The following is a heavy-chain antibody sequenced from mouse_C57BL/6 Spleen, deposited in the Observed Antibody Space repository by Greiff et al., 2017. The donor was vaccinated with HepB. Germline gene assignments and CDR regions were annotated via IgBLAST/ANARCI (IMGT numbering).Heavy chain of an antibody. CDR1: GFNIKDYY. V-gene: IGHV14-1*01. CDR2: IDPEDGDT. Sequence: EVQLQQSGAELVRPGASVKLSCTASGFNIKDYYMHWVKQRPEQGLEWIGRIDPEDGDTEYAPKFQGKATMTADTSSNTAYLQLSSLTSEDTAVYYCTPYYYGRNVDVWGTGTTVTVSS. J-gene: IGHJ1*03. D-gene: IGHD1-1*01. CDR3: TPYYYGRNVDV.